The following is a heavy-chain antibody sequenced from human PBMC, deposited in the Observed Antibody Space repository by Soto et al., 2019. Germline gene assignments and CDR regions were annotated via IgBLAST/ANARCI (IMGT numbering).Heavy chain of an antibody. D-gene: IGHD6-13*01. CDR2: IIPMFGTT. J-gene: IGHJ6*01. CDR3: ARDPPDTKLVFYGMDG. CDR1: GGIFSSYG. V-gene: IGHV1-69*12. Sequence: QVQLVQSGAEMKKPGSSVKVSCNASGGIFSSYGISWVRQATGQVRECMGGIIPMFGTTNYAQKFKGRVAITADEATSTAYMEVSSLTSEDTGLYYCARDPPDTKLVFYGMDGWGQGTMVTVYS.